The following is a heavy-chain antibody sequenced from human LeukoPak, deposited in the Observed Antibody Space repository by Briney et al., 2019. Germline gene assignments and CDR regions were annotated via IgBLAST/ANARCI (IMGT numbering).Heavy chain of an antibody. CDR1: GFTFSSYG. D-gene: IGHD5-24*01. CDR2: IWYDGSNK. Sequence: GGSLRLSCAASGFTFSSYGMHWVRQAPGKGLEWVALIWYDGSNKYYTDSVKGRFTISRDNSNDTLYLQMNSLRAEDTAVDYCARDKNTRDGYNFFDDWGQGTLVTVSS. V-gene: IGHV3-33*01. J-gene: IGHJ4*02. CDR3: ARDKNTRDGYNFFDD.